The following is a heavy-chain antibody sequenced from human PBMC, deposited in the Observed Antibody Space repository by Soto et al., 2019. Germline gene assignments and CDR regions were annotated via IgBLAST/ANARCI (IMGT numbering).Heavy chain of an antibody. V-gene: IGHV3-49*03. CDR2: IRSKAYGETT. CDR1: GFTFGDYA. J-gene: IGHJ6*02. D-gene: IGHD2-2*02. CDR3: TSYTYTCRYSYYGMGV. Sequence: GGSLRLSCTCSGFTFGDYAISWSRQAPGKGLEWVGVIRSKAYGETTDYAASVKGRFTILRDDSKSIAYLQLNSLQSEDTGVYYCTSYTYTCRYSYYGMGVWGHGTTVTVSS.